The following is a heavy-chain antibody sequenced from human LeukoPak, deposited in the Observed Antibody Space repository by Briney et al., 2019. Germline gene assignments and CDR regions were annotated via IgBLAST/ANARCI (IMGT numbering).Heavy chain of an antibody. CDR1: GFTVSSNY. CDR3: ARDRRALDAFDI. J-gene: IGHJ3*02. Sequence: PGGSLGLSCAASGFTVSSNYMSWVRQAPGKGLEWVSVLYSGGSTYYADSVKGRFTISRDTSKNTLYLQMNSLRAEDTAVYYCARDRRALDAFDIWGQGTMVTVSS. D-gene: IGHD3-3*02. V-gene: IGHV3-53*01. CDR2: LYSGGST.